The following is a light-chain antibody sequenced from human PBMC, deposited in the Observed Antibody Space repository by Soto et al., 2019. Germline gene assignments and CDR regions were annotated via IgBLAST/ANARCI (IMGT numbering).Light chain of an antibody. CDR1: QSVTSSY. CDR2: RAS. Sequence: ENVLTQSPGTLCLYPGESATLSFRVSQSVTSSYIAWYQQKPGQAPRLXIYRASTRATGIPDSFSGSGSGTDFTLIISSLEPEDFAVYHCQQYGSSPWTFGQGTKVDNK. CDR3: QQYGSSPWT. V-gene: IGKV3-20*01. J-gene: IGKJ1*01.